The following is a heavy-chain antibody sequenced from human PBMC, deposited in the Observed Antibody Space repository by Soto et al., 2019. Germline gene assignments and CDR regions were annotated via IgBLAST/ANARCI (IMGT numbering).Heavy chain of an antibody. CDR1: GFTFSSYA. CDR3: ARMDYGDYDAAFDI. Sequence: PGGSLRLSCAASGFTFSSYAMHWVRQAPGKGLEWVAVISYDGSNKYYADSVKGRFTISRDNSKNTLYLQMNSLRAEDTAVYYCARMDYGDYDAAFDIWGQGTMVTVSS. D-gene: IGHD4-17*01. J-gene: IGHJ3*02. V-gene: IGHV3-30-3*01. CDR2: ISYDGSNK.